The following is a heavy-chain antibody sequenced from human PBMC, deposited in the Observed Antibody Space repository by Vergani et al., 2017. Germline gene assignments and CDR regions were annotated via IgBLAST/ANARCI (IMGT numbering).Heavy chain of an antibody. V-gene: IGHV4-59*01. J-gene: IGHJ5*02. CDR3: ARPRGCSGGSCYDNWFDP. D-gene: IGHD2-15*01. CDR1: GGSISSYY. CDR2: IYYSGST. Sequence: QVQLQESGPGLVKPSETLSLTCTVSGGSISSYYWSWIRQPPGKGLEWIGYIYYSGSTNYNPSLKSRVTISVDTSKNQFSLKLSSVTAADTAVYYCARPRGCSGGSCYDNWFDPGGQGTLVTVSS.